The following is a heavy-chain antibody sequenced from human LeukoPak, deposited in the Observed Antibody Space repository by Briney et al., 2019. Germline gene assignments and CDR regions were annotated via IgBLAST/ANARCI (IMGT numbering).Heavy chain of an antibody. CDR1: RVTFSSYA. CDR2: ISGSGGST. CDR3: SNGDYYYYGMDV. V-gene: IGHV3-23*01. J-gene: IGHJ6*02. D-gene: IGHD4-11*01. Sequence: RGSLRLSCAASRVTFSSYAMSCVRQAPGNGLEWVSAISGSGGSTYYADSVKGRLTISRDNSKNTLYLQMNSLRAEDTAVYSCSNGDYYYYGMDVWGQGTTVTVSS.